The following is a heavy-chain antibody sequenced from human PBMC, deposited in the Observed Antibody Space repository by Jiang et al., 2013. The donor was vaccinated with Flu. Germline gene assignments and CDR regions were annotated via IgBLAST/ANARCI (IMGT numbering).Heavy chain of an antibody. CDR3: ARRMNAYYDSRGYYLGDNGFDI. D-gene: IGHD3-22*01. CDR2: IYPGDSDT. J-gene: IGHJ3*02. V-gene: IGHV5-51*01. Sequence: GAEVKKPGESLKISCKGSGYSFTTYWIGWVRQMPGKGLEWMGIIYPGDSDTRYSPSFQGQVTISADKSINTAYLQWSSLKASDTAMYYCARRMNAYYDSRGYYLGDNGFDIWGQGT. CDR1: GYSFTTYW.